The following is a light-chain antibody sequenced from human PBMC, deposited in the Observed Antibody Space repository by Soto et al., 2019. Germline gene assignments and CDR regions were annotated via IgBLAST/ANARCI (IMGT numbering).Light chain of an antibody. Sequence: DIQMTQSPSSLSASIGDRVTITCQASQDIRQYLNWYQQKPGKAPKLLIYDASRLETGVPSRFSGSGSGTDFTFTVSSLQPEDIATYYCQVYDYISAGFTLCPGTKVALK. CDR1: QDIRQY. J-gene: IGKJ3*01. CDR3: QVYDYISAGFT. CDR2: DAS. V-gene: IGKV1-33*01.